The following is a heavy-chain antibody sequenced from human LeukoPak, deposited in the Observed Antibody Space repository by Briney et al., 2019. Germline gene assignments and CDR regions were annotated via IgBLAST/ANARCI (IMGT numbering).Heavy chain of an antibody. J-gene: IGHJ6*03. V-gene: IGHV1-69*05. CDR2: IIPIFGTA. CDR3: ARGNLAVTTMDYYYYMDV. CDR1: GGTFSSYA. Sequence: SVKVSCKASGGTFSSYAISWVRQAPGQGLEWMGGIIPIFGTANYAQKFQGRVTITTDESTSTAYMELSSLRSEDTAVYYCARGNLAVTTMDYYYYMDVWGKGTTVTVSS. D-gene: IGHD4-11*01.